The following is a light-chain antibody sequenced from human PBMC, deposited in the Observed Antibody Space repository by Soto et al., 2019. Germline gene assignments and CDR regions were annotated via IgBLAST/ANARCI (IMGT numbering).Light chain of an antibody. J-gene: IGKJ4*02. CDR2: GAS. Sequence: EIVVTQSPGTLSLSPGERATLSCRASQSVSSSYLAWYQQKPGQAPRLLIYGASSRATVIPDRFSGSGSGTDFTLTISRLEPEDFAVYYCQQYGSSPLTFGGGTKVEIK. CDR3: QQYGSSPLT. V-gene: IGKV3-20*01. CDR1: QSVSSSY.